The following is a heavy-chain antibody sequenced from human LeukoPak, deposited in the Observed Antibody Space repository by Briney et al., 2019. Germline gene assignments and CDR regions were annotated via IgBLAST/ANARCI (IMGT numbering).Heavy chain of an antibody. J-gene: IGHJ3*02. CDR1: GGSISSSSYY. Sequence: PSEALSLTCTVSGGSISSSSYYWGWIRQPPGKGLEWIGNIFYTGSNYYNPSLKSRVTMSVDTSKNQFSLKLSSVTAADTAVYYCARRTRDSSGLGAFHIWGQGTLVTVSS. CDR3: ARRTRDSSGLGAFHI. V-gene: IGHV4-39*01. D-gene: IGHD6-19*01. CDR2: IFYTGSN.